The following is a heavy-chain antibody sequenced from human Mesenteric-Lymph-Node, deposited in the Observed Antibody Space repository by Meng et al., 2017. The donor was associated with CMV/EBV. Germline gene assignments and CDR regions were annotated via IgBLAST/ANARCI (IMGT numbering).Heavy chain of an antibody. CDR1: GGSVSSGSCS. CDR3: ARFIVVVPAAITGEMRFDP. D-gene: IGHD2-2*01. Sequence: SETLSLTCTVSGGSVSSGSCSWSWIRQPPGKGLEWIGYIYYSGSTNYNPSLKSRVTISVDTSKNQFSLKLTSVTAADTAVYYCARFIVVVPAAITGEMRFDPWGQGTLVTVSS. CDR2: IYYSGST. J-gene: IGHJ5*02. V-gene: IGHV4-61*01.